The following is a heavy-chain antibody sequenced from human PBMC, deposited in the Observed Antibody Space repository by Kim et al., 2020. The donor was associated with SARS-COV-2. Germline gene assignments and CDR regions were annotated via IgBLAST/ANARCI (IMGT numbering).Heavy chain of an antibody. CDR3: AKEIGPHRDYAFDY. CDR2: ISWNSGSI. V-gene: IGHV3-9*01. J-gene: IGHJ4*02. D-gene: IGHD4-17*01. CDR1: GFTFDDYA. Sequence: GGSLRLSCAASGFTFDDYAMHWVRQAPGKGLEWVSGISWNSGSIGYADSVKGRFTISRDNAKNSLYLQMNSLRAEDTALYYCAKEIGPHRDYAFDYWGQGTLVTVSS.